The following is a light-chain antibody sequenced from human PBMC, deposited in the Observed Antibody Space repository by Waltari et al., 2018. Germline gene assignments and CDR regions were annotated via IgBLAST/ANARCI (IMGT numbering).Light chain of an antibody. CDR3: QQYDNLPVT. Sequence: DIQMTQSPSSLSASVGDKVTITCQASQQITNFLNWYQHKPGKAPQLLIYAVSNLETGVPSRFSGSGSGTDFTLTITNLQPDDFATYYCQQYDNLPVTFGGGTRVDI. J-gene: IGKJ4*01. CDR1: QQITNF. V-gene: IGKV1-33*01. CDR2: AVS.